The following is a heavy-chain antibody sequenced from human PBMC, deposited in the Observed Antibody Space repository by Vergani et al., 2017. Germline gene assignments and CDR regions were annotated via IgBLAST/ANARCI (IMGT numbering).Heavy chain of an antibody. D-gene: IGHD2-2*01. CDR2: ISYDGSNK. J-gene: IGHJ4*02. CDR3: ARDGHXMGYCSSTSCPVDY. Sequence: QVQLVESGGGVVQPGRSLRLSCAASGFTFSSYAMHWVRQAPGKGLEWVAVISYDGSNKYYADSVKGRFTISRDNSKNTLYLQMNSLRAEDTAVYYCARDGHXMGYCSSTSCPVDYWGQGTLVTVSS. CDR1: GFTFSSYA. V-gene: IGHV3-30-3*01.